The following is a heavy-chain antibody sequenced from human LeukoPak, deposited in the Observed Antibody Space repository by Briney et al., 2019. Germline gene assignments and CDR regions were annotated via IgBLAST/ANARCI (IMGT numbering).Heavy chain of an antibody. CDR3: ARDSTGTAFDP. CDR1: GASISSYY. J-gene: IGHJ5*02. Sequence: PSETLSLTCIVSGASISSYYWSGIRHPAGKELEWIGRLQPSGATNYNPSLESRVTMSVDTSKNQFSLSLTSVTAADTAVYYCARDSTGTAFDPWGQGTLVTVSS. CDR2: LQPSGAT. D-gene: IGHD1-14*01. V-gene: IGHV4-4*07.